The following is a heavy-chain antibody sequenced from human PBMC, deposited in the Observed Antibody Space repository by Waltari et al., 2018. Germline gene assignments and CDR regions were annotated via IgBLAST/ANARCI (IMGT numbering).Heavy chain of an antibody. D-gene: IGHD2-15*01. V-gene: IGHV3-23*01. CDR3: VKDSCKGEGGGSCYNP. CDR1: GFNFSNFG. CDR2: IRVGGTYT. Sequence: VQLLESGGGLLQPGGSLRLSCAASGFNFSNFGMTWVRQAPGGGTGWVYMIRVGGTYTYYRESGHGRFTISRDNSEKTLYLQVSDLRVEDTAIYYCVKDSCKGEGGGSCYNPWGQGTLVTVSS. J-gene: IGHJ5*02.